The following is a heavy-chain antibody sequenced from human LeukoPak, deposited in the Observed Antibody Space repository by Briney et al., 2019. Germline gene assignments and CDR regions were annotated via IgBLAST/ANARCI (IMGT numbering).Heavy chain of an antibody. V-gene: IGHV3-23*01. D-gene: IGHD3-22*01. Sequence: GGSLRLSCAASGFTFSSYAMTWVRQAPGKGLEWVSAISGSGGDTYYADSVKGRFTISRDNSKNTLFLQVNSLRAEDTAIYYCAKYDSFDHYYDSSGRFDCWGQGTLVTVSS. CDR3: AKYDSFDHYYDSSGRFDC. CDR1: GFTFSSYA. CDR2: ISGSGGDT. J-gene: IGHJ4*02.